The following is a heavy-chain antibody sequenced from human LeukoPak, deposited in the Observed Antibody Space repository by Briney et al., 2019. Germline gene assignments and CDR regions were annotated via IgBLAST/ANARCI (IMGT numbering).Heavy chain of an antibody. CDR1: GFTFSSYA. Sequence: GGSLRLSCAASGFTFSSYAMHWVRQAPGKGLEWVAVISYDGSNEYYADSVKGRFTISRDNSKNTLYLQMNSLRAEDTAVYYCARDWARYCGGDCYSSSDYWGQGTLVTVSS. CDR3: ARDWARYCGGDCYSSSDY. CDR2: ISYDGSNE. J-gene: IGHJ4*02. D-gene: IGHD2-21*02. V-gene: IGHV3-30-3*01.